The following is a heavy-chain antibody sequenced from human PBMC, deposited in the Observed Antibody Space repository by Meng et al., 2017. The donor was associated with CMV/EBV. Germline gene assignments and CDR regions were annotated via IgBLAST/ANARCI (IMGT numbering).Heavy chain of an antibody. CDR3: TTQAQVEPYSGSYYGGGGYYYYYGMDV. V-gene: IGHV1-69*10. CDR2: IIPILGIA. D-gene: IGHD1-26*01. J-gene: IGHJ6*02. Sequence: SVKVSCKASGYTFTTFGISWVRQAPGQGLEWMGGIIPILGIANYAQKFQGRVTITADKSTSTAYMELSSLRSEDTAVYYCTTQAQVEPYSGSYYGGGGYYYYYGMDVWGQGTTVTVSS. CDR1: GYTFTTFG.